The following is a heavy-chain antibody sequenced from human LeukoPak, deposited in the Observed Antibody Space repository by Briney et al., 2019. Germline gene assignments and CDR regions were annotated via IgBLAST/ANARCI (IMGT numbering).Heavy chain of an antibody. CDR1: GFTFSSYA. CDR2: ISYDGSNK. D-gene: IGHD2-2*01. Sequence: GRSLRLSCAASGFTFSSYAMHWVRQAPGKGLEWVAVISYDGSNKYYADSVKGRFTISRDNSKNTLYLQMNSLRAEDTAVYYYARDFIVVVPAAIMGIFDYWGQGTLVTVSS. V-gene: IGHV3-30-3*01. CDR3: ARDFIVVVPAAIMGIFDY. J-gene: IGHJ4*02.